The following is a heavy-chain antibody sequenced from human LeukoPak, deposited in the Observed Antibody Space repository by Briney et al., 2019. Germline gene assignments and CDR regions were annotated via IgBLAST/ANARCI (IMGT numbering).Heavy chain of an antibody. V-gene: IGHV1-18*01. D-gene: IGHD5-18*01. Sequence: ASVKVSCKASGYTFTSYGISWVRQAPGQGLEWMGWISAYNGNTNYAQKLQGRVTMTTDTSTSTAYMELRSLRSDDTAVYYCARDPGGYGPIGYFDLWGRGTLVTVSS. CDR3: ARDPGGYGPIGYFDL. CDR1: GYTFTSYG. CDR2: ISAYNGNT. J-gene: IGHJ2*01.